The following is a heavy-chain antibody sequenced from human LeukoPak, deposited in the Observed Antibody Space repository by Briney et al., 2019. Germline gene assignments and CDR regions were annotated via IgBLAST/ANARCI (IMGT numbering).Heavy chain of an antibody. CDR2: INSDGSST. V-gene: IGHV3-74*01. J-gene: IGHJ4*02. D-gene: IGHD5-18*01. CDR3: ARDAENTAMVFPDY. Sequence: GGSPRLSCAASGFTFSSYWMHWVRQAPGKGLVWVSRINSDGSSTSYADSVKGRFTISRDNAKNTLYLQMNSLRAEDMAVYYCARDAENTAMVFPDYWGQGTLVTVSS. CDR1: GFTFSSYW.